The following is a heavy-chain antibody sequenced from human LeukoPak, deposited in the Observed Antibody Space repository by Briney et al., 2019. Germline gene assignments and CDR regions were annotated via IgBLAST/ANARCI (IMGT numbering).Heavy chain of an antibody. CDR3: ATDQMTYGSGSSTFDY. CDR1: GYTLTELS. Sequence: GASVTVSCKVSGYTLTELSMHWVRQAPGKGLEGMGGFDPEDGETIYAQKFQGRVTMTEDTSTDTAYMELSSLRSEDTAVYYCATDQMTYGSGSSTFDYWGQGTLVTVSS. V-gene: IGHV1-24*01. D-gene: IGHD3-10*01. CDR2: FDPEDGET. J-gene: IGHJ4*02.